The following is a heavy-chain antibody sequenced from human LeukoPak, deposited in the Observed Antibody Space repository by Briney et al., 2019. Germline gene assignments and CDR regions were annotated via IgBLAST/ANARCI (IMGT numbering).Heavy chain of an antibody. J-gene: IGHJ1*01. CDR3: ARVGVSGRIAAAGTHFQH. V-gene: IGHV1-46*01. D-gene: IGHD6-13*01. Sequence: GASVKVSCKASGYTFTSYYMHWVRQAPGHGLEWMGIINPSGGSTSYAQKFQGGVTMTRDTSTSTVYMELSSLRSEDTAVYYCARVGVSGRIAAAGTHFQHWGQGTLVTVSS. CDR1: GYTFTSYY. CDR2: INPSGGST.